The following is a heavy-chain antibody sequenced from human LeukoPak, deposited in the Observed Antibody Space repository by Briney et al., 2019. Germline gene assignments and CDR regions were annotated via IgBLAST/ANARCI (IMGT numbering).Heavy chain of an antibody. Sequence: GGSLRLSCAASGLTFRTYWMNWVRQAPGKGLEWVSYISSSSSTIYYADSVKGRFTISRDNAKNSLYLQMNSLRAEDTAVYYCARGRGYHGFDYWGQGTLVTVSS. CDR3: ARGRGYHGFDY. V-gene: IGHV3-48*01. CDR2: ISSSSSTI. J-gene: IGHJ4*02. D-gene: IGHD6-13*01. CDR1: GLTFRTYW.